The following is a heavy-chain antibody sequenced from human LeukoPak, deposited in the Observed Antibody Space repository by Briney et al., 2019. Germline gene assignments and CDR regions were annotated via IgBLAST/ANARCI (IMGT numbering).Heavy chain of an antibody. CDR1: GFTFSSYG. J-gene: IGHJ4*02. Sequence: GGSLRLSCAASGFTFSSYGMHWVRQAPGKGLEWVAVISYDGSNKYYADSVKGRFTISRDNSKNTLYLQMNSLRAEDTAVYYCAKDGFGVVRTFDYWGQGTLVTVSS. D-gene: IGHD3-3*01. V-gene: IGHV3-30*18. CDR2: ISYDGSNK. CDR3: AKDGFGVVRTFDY.